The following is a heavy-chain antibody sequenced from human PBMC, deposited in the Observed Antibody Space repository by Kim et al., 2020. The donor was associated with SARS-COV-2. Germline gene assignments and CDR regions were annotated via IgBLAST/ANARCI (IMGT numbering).Heavy chain of an antibody. Sequence: GGSLRLSCAASGFTFSSYAMHWVRQAPGKGLEWVAVISYDGSNKYYADSVKGRFTISRDNSKNTLYLQMNSLRAEDTAVYYCAREVYDILTGYYYFDYWGQGTPVTVSS. CDR1: GFTFSSYA. D-gene: IGHD3-9*01. V-gene: IGHV3-30*04. J-gene: IGHJ4*02. CDR2: ISYDGSNK. CDR3: AREVYDILTGYYYFDY.